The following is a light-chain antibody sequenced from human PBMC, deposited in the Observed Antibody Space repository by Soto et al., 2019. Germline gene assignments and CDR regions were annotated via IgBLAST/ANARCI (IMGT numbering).Light chain of an antibody. V-gene: IGLV2-14*01. CDR2: EVS. CDR3: SSYTSSSTQV. J-gene: IGLJ1*01. CDR1: SXDVGGYNY. Sequence: QSVLTQPASVSGSPGQSITISCTGTSXDVGGYNYVSWYQQHPGKAPKLMIYEVSNRPSGVSNRFSGSKSGNTASLTISGLQAEDEADYYCSSYTSSSTQVFGTGTKVIV.